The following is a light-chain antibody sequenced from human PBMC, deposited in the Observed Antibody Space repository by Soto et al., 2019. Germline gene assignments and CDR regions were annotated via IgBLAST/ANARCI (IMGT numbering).Light chain of an antibody. V-gene: IGLV2-14*01. J-gene: IGLJ1*01. CDR1: SSDVGGYNY. CDR2: GVT. Sequence: QSALTQPASVSGSPGQSITISCTGTSSDVGGYNYVSWYQQHPGIAPKLLIYGVTNRPSAVSTRFSGSKSGNKSSLTISGLHAEDEADYHCSSYTSASTLLYLFGTGTKLTFL. CDR3: SSYTSASTLLYL.